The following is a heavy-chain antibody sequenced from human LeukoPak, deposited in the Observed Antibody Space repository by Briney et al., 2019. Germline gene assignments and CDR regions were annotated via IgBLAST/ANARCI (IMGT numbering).Heavy chain of an antibody. CDR3: ARGAAVAGRAFGY. CDR2: IYTSGST. V-gene: IGHV4-61*02. D-gene: IGHD6-19*01. CDR1: GGSISSGSYY. J-gene: IGHJ4*02. Sequence: SQTLSLTCTVSGGSISSGSYYWSWIRQPAGEGLDWIGRIYTSGSTNYNSSLKSRVTISVDTSKNQFSLKLSSVTAADTAVYYCARGAAVAGRAFGYWGQGTLVTVSS.